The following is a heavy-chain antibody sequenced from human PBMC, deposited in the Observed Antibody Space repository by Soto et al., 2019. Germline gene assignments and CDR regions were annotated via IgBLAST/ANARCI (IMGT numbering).Heavy chain of an antibody. V-gene: IGHV1-69*13. CDR3: ARENQQMVRGAFDN. Sequence: ASVKVSCKASGGNFNNYAISWVRQAPGQGPEWVGRIIPIFGAAHYAPNLQGRVTITADEATSTAYMTLSSLRSDDTAVYYCARENQQMVRGAFDNWGQGTLVTVSS. CDR2: IIPIFGAA. J-gene: IGHJ4*02. CDR1: GGNFNNYA. D-gene: IGHD6-13*01.